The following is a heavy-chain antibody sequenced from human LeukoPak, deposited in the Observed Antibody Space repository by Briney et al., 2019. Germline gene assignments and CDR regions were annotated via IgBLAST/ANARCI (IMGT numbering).Heavy chain of an antibody. D-gene: IGHD4-23*01. CDR2: ISSNGGST. Sequence: GGSLRLSCAAPGFTFSSYAMHWVRQAPGKGLEYVSAISSNGGSTYYANSVKGRFTISRDNSKNTLYLQMGSLRADDMAVYYCATDTGGWGQGTLVTVSS. V-gene: IGHV3-64*01. CDR1: GFTFSSYA. CDR3: ATDTGG. J-gene: IGHJ4*02.